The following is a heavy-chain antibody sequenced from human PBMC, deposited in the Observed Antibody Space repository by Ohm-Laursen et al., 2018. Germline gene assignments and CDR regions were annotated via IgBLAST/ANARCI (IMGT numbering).Heavy chain of an antibody. V-gene: IGHV5-51*01. Sequence: ESLRISCKGSGYTFTSYWIGWVRQMPGKGLGWMGIIYPGDSDTRYSPSFQGQVTISADKSISTAYLQWSSLKASDTAMYYCARQRKAYSSGWSRPDAFDIWGQGTMVTVSS. CDR2: IYPGDSDT. D-gene: IGHD6-19*01. J-gene: IGHJ3*02. CDR3: ARQRKAYSSGWSRPDAFDI. CDR1: GYTFTSYW.